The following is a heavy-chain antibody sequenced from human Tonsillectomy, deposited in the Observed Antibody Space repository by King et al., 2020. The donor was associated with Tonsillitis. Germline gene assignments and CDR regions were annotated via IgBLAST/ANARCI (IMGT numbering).Heavy chain of an antibody. CDR1: GFTFRNYA. V-gene: IGHV3-30-3*01. Sequence: VQLVESGGGVVQPGRSLRLSCAASGFTFRNYAMHWVRQAPGKGLEWVAVMSYDGSSIFYANSVKGRFTILRDNSKNTLYLQMNSLGAEDTAVYYCARENYGEQYFDYWGQGTLVTVSS. J-gene: IGHJ4*02. D-gene: IGHD4-17*01. CDR3: ARENYGEQYFDY. CDR2: MSYDGSSI.